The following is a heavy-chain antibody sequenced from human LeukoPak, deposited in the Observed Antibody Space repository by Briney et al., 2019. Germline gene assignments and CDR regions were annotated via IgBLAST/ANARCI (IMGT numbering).Heavy chain of an antibody. J-gene: IGHJ4*02. Sequence: PSETLSLTCTVSGGSINSNSYFWGWIRQTPGKGLEWIGNIYNTGSTSYNPSLKTRITISVDTSKVHFSLILTSVTAADTGVYYCSRGRDQSKTGDSWGQGTVVTVSS. CDR3: SRGRDQSKTGDS. D-gene: IGHD2-2*01. CDR2: IYNTGST. V-gene: IGHV4-39*02. CDR1: GGSINSNSYF.